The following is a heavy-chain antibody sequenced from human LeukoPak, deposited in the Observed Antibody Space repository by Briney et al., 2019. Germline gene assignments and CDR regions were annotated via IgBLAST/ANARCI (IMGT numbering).Heavy chain of an antibody. Sequence: GGSLRLSCAASGSSLSNFWMSWVRQTPGKGLEWVANIKQDGNEKYYVDSVKGRFTISRDNAKNSLYLQMNSLRAEDTAVYYCARGGSSWSFDIWGQGTMVTVSS. CDR2: IKQDGNEK. J-gene: IGHJ3*02. V-gene: IGHV3-7*01. CDR1: GSSLSNFW. CDR3: ARGGSSWSFDI. D-gene: IGHD6-13*01.